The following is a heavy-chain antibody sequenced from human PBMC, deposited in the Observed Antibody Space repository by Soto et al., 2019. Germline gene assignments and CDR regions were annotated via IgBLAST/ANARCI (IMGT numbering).Heavy chain of an antibody. CDR1: GYSFTSYW. CDR2: IYPGDSDT. J-gene: IGHJ6*02. Sequence: PGESLKISCKGSGYSFTSYWIGWVRQMPGKGLEWMGIIYPGDSDTRYSPSFQGQVTISADKSISTAYLQWSSLKASDTAMYYCVWGGVWGVVTLFRDYLGMDVWGQGRMVT. D-gene: IGHD3-10*01. V-gene: IGHV5-51*01. CDR3: VWGGVWGVVTLFRDYLGMDV.